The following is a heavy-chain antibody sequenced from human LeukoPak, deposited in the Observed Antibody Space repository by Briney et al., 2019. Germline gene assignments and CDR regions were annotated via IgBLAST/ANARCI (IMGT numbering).Heavy chain of an antibody. J-gene: IGHJ6*04. CDR3: ARSRTRITMVRGAPLGMDV. CDR1: GGTFSSYA. V-gene: IGHV1-69*01. D-gene: IGHD3-10*01. Sequence: SVKVSCKASGGTFSSYAISWVRQAPGQGLEWMGGIIPIFGTANYAQKFQGRVTITADESTSTAYMELSSLRSEDTAVYYCARSRTRITMVRGAPLGMDVWGKGTTVTVSS. CDR2: IIPIFGTA.